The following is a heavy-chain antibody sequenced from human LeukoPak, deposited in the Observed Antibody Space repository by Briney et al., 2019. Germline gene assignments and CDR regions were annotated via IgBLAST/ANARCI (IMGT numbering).Heavy chain of an antibody. D-gene: IGHD1-1*01. Sequence: ASEKVSCKASGYTFTGYYMHWVRQAPGQGLEWMGWINPNSGGTNYAQKFQGRVTMTRDTSISTAYMELSRLRSDDTAVYYCARVGLELYDAFDIWGQGTMVTVSS. V-gene: IGHV1-2*02. CDR1: GYTFTGYY. J-gene: IGHJ3*02. CDR3: ARVGLELYDAFDI. CDR2: INPNSGGT.